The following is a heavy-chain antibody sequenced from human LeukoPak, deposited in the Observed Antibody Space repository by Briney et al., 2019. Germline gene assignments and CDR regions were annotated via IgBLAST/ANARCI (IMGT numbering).Heavy chain of an antibody. D-gene: IGHD6-13*01. CDR3: ARSKIAAAGTRPYYYGMDV. J-gene: IGHJ6*02. CDR2: IYPGDSDT. Sequence: GESLKISCQGSGYSFTSYWIGWVRPVPGKGLEWMGIIYPGDSDTRYSPSFQGQVTISADNSISTAYLQWSSLKASDTAMYYCARSKIAAAGTRPYYYGMDVWGQGTTVTVSS. CDR1: GYSFTSYW. V-gene: IGHV5-51*01.